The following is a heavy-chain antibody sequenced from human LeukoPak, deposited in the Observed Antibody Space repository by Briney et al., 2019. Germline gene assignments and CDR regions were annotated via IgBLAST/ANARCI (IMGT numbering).Heavy chain of an antibody. Sequence: SETLSLTCTVSGGSISSGGYYWSWIRQHPGXXXXXXXXXYYSXXTYXXXSXXXXXXXXXXXXKNQLSLKLSSVTAADTAVYYCARDRGYSYGYGAFDYWGQGTLVTVSS. D-gene: IGHD5-18*01. CDR1: GGSISSGGYY. V-gene: IGHV4-31*03. J-gene: IGHJ4*02. CDR3: ARDRGYSYGYGAFDY. CDR2: XYYSXXT.